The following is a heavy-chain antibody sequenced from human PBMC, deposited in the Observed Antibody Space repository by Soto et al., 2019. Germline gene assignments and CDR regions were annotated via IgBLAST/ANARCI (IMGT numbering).Heavy chain of an antibody. D-gene: IGHD4-17*01. V-gene: IGHV3-23*01. CDR2: LSGGGSNT. J-gene: IGHJ4*02. CDR3: ARWDGYGDV. CDR1: GFSFSTYS. Sequence: LRLSCAASGFSFSTYSMAWVRQTPGKGLAWVSGLSGGGSNTFYADSVQGRFTISVDNSKNTVYLQMNSLRVEDTAVYYCARWDGYGDVWGQGTLVTVSS.